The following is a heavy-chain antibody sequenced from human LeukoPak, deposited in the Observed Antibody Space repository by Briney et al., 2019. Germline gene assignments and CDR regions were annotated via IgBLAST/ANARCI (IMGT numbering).Heavy chain of an antibody. CDR2: ISSSSSYT. V-gene: IGHV3-11*06. Sequence: GGSLRLSCAASGFTFSDYYMSWIRQAPGKGLEWVSYISSSSSYTNYADSVKGRFTISRDNAKNSLYLQMNSLRAGDTAVYYCARGQIAVAGTPRRPPDYWGQGTLVTVSS. D-gene: IGHD6-19*01. CDR1: GFTFSDYY. J-gene: IGHJ4*02. CDR3: ARGQIAVAGTPRRPPDY.